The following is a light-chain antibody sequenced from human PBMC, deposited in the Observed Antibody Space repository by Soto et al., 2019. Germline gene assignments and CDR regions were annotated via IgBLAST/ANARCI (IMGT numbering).Light chain of an antibody. V-gene: IGKV3-20*01. CDR3: QQYGSSPGT. Sequence: EIVLTQSPGTLSFSPGERATLSCRASQSVSSSYLAWYQQKPGQAPRLLIYGASSRATGIPDRFSGSGSGKEFTLTISRLEPEDFAVYYSQQYGSSPGTFGQGTKVEI. J-gene: IGKJ1*01. CDR2: GAS. CDR1: QSVSSSY.